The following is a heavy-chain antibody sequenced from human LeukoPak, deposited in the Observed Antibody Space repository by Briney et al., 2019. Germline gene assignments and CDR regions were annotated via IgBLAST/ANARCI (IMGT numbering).Heavy chain of an antibody. CDR1: GDSVSSNSAA. V-gene: IGHV6-1*01. D-gene: IGHD1-26*01. J-gene: IGHJ4*02. Sequence: SQTLSLTCAISGDSVSSNSAAWNWIRQSPPRGLEWLGRTYYRSKWYNDYAVSVKSRITINPDTSKNQFSLKLSSVTAADTAVYYCAREVDYSSPFDYWGQGTLVTVSS. CDR2: TYYRSKWYN. CDR3: AREVDYSSPFDY.